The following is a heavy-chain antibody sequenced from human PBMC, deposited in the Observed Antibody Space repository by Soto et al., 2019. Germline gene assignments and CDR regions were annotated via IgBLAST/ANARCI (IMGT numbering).Heavy chain of an antibody. J-gene: IGHJ4*02. D-gene: IGHD3-22*01. Sequence: QVQLVQSGAEVKKPGASVKVSCKASGYTFTIYGISWLRQAPGQGLEWMGWISGYNGNTDYAQNLQDRVTLTTDASTSSVYMELRSRRSDDTAVYYCARVDYYDSSGDYGYWGQGTLITVSA. CDR3: ARVDYYDSSGDYGY. CDR2: ISGYNGNT. V-gene: IGHV1-18*04. CDR1: GYTFTIYG.